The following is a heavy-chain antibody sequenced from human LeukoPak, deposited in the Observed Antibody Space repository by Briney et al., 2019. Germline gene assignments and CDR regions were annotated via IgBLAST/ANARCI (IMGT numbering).Heavy chain of an antibody. V-gene: IGHV5-51*01. D-gene: IGHD3-22*01. CDR2: IYPGVSET. J-gene: IGHJ4*02. CDR1: GYSFTSYW. Sequence: GESLKISCKSSGYSFTSYWIGWVRQMPGKGLEWMGIIYPGVSETIYSPSFRGQVTISADRSISTTYLQWSSLRALDSAMYYCAKLDSTAYYFDYWGQGTLVTVSS. CDR3: AKLDSTAYYFDY.